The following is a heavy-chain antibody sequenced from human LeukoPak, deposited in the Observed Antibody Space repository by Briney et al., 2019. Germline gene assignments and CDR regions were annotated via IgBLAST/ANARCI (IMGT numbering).Heavy chain of an antibody. V-gene: IGHV3-20*04. CDR1: GFSSDDYG. D-gene: IGHD6-6*01. CDR3: ARARLAARDGSFDY. Sequence: GGSLRLFCAASGFSSDDYGMSWGRHAPGGGVEWVCDINWNGGSTGDADSVKGPITISRDNAKNSLYLQRNSLRAEDTALYCCARARLAARDGSFDYWGQGTLVTVSP. CDR2: INWNGGST. J-gene: IGHJ4*02.